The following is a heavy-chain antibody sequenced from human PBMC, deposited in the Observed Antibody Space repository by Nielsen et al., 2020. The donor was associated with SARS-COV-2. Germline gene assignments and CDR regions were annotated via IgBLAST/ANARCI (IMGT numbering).Heavy chain of an antibody. CDR2: ISSSGSTI. J-gene: IGHJ4*02. Sequence: WIRQPPGKGLEWVSYISSSGSTIYYADSVKGRFTISRDNAKNSLYLQMNSLRAEDTAVYYCAKGGYGVFDYWGQGTLVTVSS. V-gene: IGHV3-11*01. D-gene: IGHD5-12*01. CDR3: AKGGYGVFDY.